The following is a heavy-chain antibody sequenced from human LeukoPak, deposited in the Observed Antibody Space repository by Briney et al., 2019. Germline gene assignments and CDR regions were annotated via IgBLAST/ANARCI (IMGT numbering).Heavy chain of an antibody. Sequence: SETLSLTCTVSGGSISSDSYYWNWIRQPAGRGLEWIGRIYAPENNNYNPSRKSRVPISVATSKKQFSLKLSSLAAEDTAVYYCARGFHQYCSSSACYGPSDYWGQGALVTVSS. CDR2: IYAPENN. CDR3: ARGFHQYCSSSACYGPSDY. J-gene: IGHJ4*02. D-gene: IGHD2-2*01. V-gene: IGHV4-61*02. CDR1: GGSISSDSYY.